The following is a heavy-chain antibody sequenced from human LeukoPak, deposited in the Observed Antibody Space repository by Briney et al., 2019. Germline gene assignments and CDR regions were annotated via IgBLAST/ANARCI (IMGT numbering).Heavy chain of an antibody. V-gene: IGHV1-2*02. CDR2: INPNSGGT. D-gene: IGHD5-12*01. CDR1: VYTFTGYY. CDR3: ARDRQGLRVPIGWFDP. J-gene: IGHJ5*02. Sequence: WASLKVSCKASVYTFTGYYMHWGRQAPGQRLEWMGGINPNSGGTNYAQKSKGKVTMTRDTSISAAYMELSRLRSDDPAVYYCARDRQGLRVPIGWFDPWGQGTLVTVSS.